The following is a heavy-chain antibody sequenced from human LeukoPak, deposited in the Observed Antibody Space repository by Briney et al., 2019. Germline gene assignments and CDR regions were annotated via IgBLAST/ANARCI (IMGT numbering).Heavy chain of an antibody. D-gene: IGHD6-19*01. CDR3: ARDVWTGVAVSDY. CDR2: IKEDGSIQ. CDR1: GFTFSSYW. V-gene: IGHV3-7*01. J-gene: IGHJ4*02. Sequence: PGGSLRLSCVASGFTFSSYWMTWVRQAPGKGLEWLANIKEDGSIQYYLDSVRGRLTISRDNAKTSVYLQLNSLRAGDTAVYYCARDVWTGVAVSDYWGQGTLVTVSS.